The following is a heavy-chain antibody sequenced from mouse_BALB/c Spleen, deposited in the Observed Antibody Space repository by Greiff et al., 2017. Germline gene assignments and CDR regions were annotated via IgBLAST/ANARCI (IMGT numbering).Heavy chain of an antibody. J-gene: IGHJ4*01. CDR2: ILPGSGST. V-gene: IGHV1-9*01. Sequence: QVQLKESGAELMKPGASVKISCKATGYTFSSYWIEWVKQRPGHGLEWIGEILPGSGSTNYNEKFKGKATFTADTSSNTAYMQLSSLTSEDSPVYYCARGRDYGNYAMDYWGQGTSVTVSS. D-gene: IGHD2-1*01. CDR3: ARGRDYGNYAMDY. CDR1: GYTFSSYW.